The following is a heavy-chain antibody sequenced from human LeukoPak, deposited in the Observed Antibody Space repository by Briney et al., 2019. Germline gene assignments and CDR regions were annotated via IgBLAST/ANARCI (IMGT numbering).Heavy chain of an antibody. CDR3: AKSNAWDWFDN. V-gene: IGHV4-34*01. CDR2: INHSGST. Sequence: SETLSLTCAVYGGSFSGYYWSWIRQPPGKGLEWIGEINHSGSTNYNPSLKSRVTISVDTSKNQFSLNLSSVTAADTAVYYCAKSNAWDWFDNWGQGTLVTVSS. J-gene: IGHJ5*02. D-gene: IGHD4-11*01. CDR1: GGSFSGYY.